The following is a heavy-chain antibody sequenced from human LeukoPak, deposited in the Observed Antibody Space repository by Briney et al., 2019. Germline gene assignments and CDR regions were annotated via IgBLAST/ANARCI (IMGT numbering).Heavy chain of an antibody. CDR3: AKRLGGELRLHMDV. V-gene: IGHV3-23*01. CDR2: IIPSGGNK. D-gene: IGHD1-26*01. CDR1: GFNFSNHA. Sequence: PGGSLRLSCAASGFNFSNHAMSWVRQAPGQGLEWVSSIIPSGGNKYQADSVKGRFTIFRDNSKNTLYLQMHSLRAEDTAVYYCAKRLGGELRLHMDVWGKGTTVTVSS. J-gene: IGHJ6*03.